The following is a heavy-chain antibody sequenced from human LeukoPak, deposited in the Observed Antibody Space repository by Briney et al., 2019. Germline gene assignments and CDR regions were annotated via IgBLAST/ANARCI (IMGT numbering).Heavy chain of an antibody. CDR3: ARENSGSYREFDY. V-gene: IGHV4-4*07. CDR2: IYTSGST. D-gene: IGHD1-26*01. J-gene: IGHJ4*02. CDR1: GGSISSYY. Sequence: SETLSLTCTASGGSISSYYWSWIRQPAGKGLEWIGRIYTSGSTNYNASLKSRLSITVETSKNKFSLKLSSATAADTAVFYCARENSGSYREFDYWGQATLVTVSS.